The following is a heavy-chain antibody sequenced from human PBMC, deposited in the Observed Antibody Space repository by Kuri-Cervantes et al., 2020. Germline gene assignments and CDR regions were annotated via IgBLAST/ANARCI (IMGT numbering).Heavy chain of an antibody. V-gene: IGHV3-66*03. CDR3: ARAPGKEGGYDFGFEY. D-gene: IGHD5-12*01. CDR2: IYSCGST. Sequence: GESLKISCAASGFTVSSNYMSWVRQAPGKGLEWVSVIYSCGSTYYAGSVKGRFTISRDNSQNTLYLQMNSLRPDDTAVYYCARAPGKEGGYDFGFEYWGQGALVTVSS. J-gene: IGHJ4*02. CDR1: GFTVSSNY.